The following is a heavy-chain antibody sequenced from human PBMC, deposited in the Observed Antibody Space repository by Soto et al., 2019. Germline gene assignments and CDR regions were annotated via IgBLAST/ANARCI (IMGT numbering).Heavy chain of an antibody. CDR1: GDTFNFYT. CDR2: IIPYLSVS. D-gene: IGHD3-10*01. Sequence: QVQLVQSGAEVKKPGSSLRVSCKASGDTFNFYTIYWVRQAPGLGLEWLGRIIPYLSVSNYAQKFQGRVTITADKSTNTAYMEVRSLRSEDTAMYYCATSFGSGYRAFDYWGQGALVTVSS. J-gene: IGHJ4*02. V-gene: IGHV1-69*02. CDR3: ATSFGSGYRAFDY.